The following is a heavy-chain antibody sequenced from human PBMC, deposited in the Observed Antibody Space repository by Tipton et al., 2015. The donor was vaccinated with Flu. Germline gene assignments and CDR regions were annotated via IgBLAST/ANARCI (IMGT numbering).Heavy chain of an antibody. D-gene: IGHD6-13*01. Sequence: SLRLSCAASGFTFSSYAMHWVRQAPGKGLEWVAVISYDGRNKYYADSVKGRFTISRDNSKNTLYLQMNSLRAEDTAVYYCARDSPNSSSWFSYYFDYWGQGTLVTVSS. CDR3: ARDSPNSSSWFSYYFDY. V-gene: IGHV3-30*04. CDR1: GFTFSSYA. J-gene: IGHJ4*02. CDR2: ISYDGRNK.